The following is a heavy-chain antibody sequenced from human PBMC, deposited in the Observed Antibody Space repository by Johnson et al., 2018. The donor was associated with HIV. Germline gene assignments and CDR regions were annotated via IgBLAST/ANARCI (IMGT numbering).Heavy chain of an antibody. CDR3: ARGPIADDAFDI. Sequence: VHLVESGGGVVQPGRSLRLSCAASGFTVSTNYMSWVRQAPGKGLDWVSVIYSSGSTYYTDSVKGRFTTSRDNSKNTLYLQMNSLRAEDTAVYFCARGPIADDAFDIWGQGTMVTVSS. J-gene: IGHJ3*02. D-gene: IGHD3-16*02. CDR1: GFTVSTNY. V-gene: IGHV3-66*02. CDR2: IYSSGST.